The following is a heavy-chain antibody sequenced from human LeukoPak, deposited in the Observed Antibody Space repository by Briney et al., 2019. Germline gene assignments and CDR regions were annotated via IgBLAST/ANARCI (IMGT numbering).Heavy chain of an antibody. V-gene: IGHV4-30-4*08. CDR2: INHSGST. CDR1: GGSISSGDYY. J-gene: IGHJ4*02. D-gene: IGHD3-10*01. CDR3: ARGQLLWFGEFYFDY. Sequence: PSQTLSLTCTVSGGSISSGDYYWSWIRQPPGKGLEWIGEINHSGSTNYNPSLKSRVTISVDTSKNQFSLKLSSVTAADTAVYYCARGQLLWFGEFYFDYWGQGTLVTVSS.